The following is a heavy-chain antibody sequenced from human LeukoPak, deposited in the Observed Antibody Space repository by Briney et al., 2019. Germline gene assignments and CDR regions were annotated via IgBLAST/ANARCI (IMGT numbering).Heavy chain of an antibody. CDR1: GFTFSSYW. J-gene: IGHJ4*02. D-gene: IGHD4-17*01. CDR3: AAQGGSGDLRY. CDR2: IKRIIDGGTT. Sequence: GGSLRLSCAASGFTFSSYWMSWVRQAPGKGLEWVGRIKRIIDGGTTDYAAPVKGGFTVSRDDSINTLYLQMSSLKTEDTAVYYCAAQGGSGDLRYWGQGTLVTVSS. V-gene: IGHV3-15*01.